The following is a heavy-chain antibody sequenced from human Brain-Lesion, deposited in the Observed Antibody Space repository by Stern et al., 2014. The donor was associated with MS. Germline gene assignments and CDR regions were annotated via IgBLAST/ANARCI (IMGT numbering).Heavy chain of an antibody. CDR3: ARHMGEGLSIDY. CDR2: IDPSDSNP. CDR1: GYTFTSDW. V-gene: IGHV5-10-1*03. D-gene: IGHD3-16*01. Sequence: EVQLVESGAEVKKPGESLRISCQGSGYTFTSDWIRWVRQMPGKGLEWIGRIDPSDSNPNYSPAFQGHVTISADKSINTAYLDWRSLKASDTAMYYCARHMGEGLSIDYWGQGTLVTVSS. J-gene: IGHJ4*02.